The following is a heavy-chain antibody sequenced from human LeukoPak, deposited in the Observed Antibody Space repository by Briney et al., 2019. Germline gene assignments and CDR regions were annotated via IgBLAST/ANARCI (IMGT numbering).Heavy chain of an antibody. V-gene: IGHV4-4*07. Sequence: PSETLSLTCTVSGGSISSYYWSWIRQPAGKGLEWIGRIYTSGSTNYNPSLKSRVTMSVDTSKNQFSLKLSSVTAADTAVYYCASRLEGPRDYYYYMDVWGKGTTVTVSS. CDR1: GGSISSYY. CDR2: IYTSGST. D-gene: IGHD1-1*01. CDR3: ASRLEGPRDYYYYMDV. J-gene: IGHJ6*03.